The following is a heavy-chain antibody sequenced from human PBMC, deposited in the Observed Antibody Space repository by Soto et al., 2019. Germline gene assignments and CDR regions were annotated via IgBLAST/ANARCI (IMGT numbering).Heavy chain of an antibody. Sequence: PSETLSLTCTVSGGSISSYYWSWIRQPPGKGLEWIGYIYYSGSTNYNPSLKSRVTISVDTSKNQFSLKLSSVTAADTAVYYCARHERLLVNGDYFDYWGQGTLVTVSS. CDR1: GGSISSYY. D-gene: IGHD2-21*01. J-gene: IGHJ4*02. CDR3: ARHERLLVNGDYFDY. CDR2: IYYSGST. V-gene: IGHV4-59*08.